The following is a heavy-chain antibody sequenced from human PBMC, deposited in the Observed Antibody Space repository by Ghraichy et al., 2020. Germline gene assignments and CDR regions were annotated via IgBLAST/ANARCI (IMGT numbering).Heavy chain of an antibody. J-gene: IGHJ4*02. CDR2: ISSDENAK. V-gene: IGHV3-30*04. CDR3: ARGARVNYFDSSGFDY. CDR1: GINFRAHA. Sequence: GESLNISCAGSGINFRAHAVDWVRQAPGKGLEWVATISSDENAKFYADSVKGRFTISRDNSKTTASLQMNSLRAEDTAVFYCARGARVNYFDSSGFDYWGQGTLVTVSS. D-gene: IGHD3-22*01.